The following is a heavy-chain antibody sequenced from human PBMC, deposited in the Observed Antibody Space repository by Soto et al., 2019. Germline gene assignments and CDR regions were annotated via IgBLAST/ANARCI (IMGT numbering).Heavy chain of an antibody. V-gene: IGHV1-46*01. CDR1: GYTFTGYY. J-gene: IGHJ4*02. CDR2: INPSGGST. CDR3: ASGGSSGYSLDY. Sequence: GASVKVSCKASGYTFTGYYMHWARQAPGQGLEWMGIINPSGGSTSYAQKFQGRVTMTRDTSTSTVYMELSSLRSEDTAVYYCASGGSSGYSLDYWGQGTLVTVSS. D-gene: IGHD3-22*01.